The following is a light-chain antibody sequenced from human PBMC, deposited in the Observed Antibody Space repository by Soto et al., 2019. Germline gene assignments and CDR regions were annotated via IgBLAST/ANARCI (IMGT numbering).Light chain of an antibody. CDR3: SSKSSSTTLVV. J-gene: IGLJ2*01. V-gene: IGLV2-14*01. Sequence: QSALTQPASVSGSPGQSVTISCTGTSSDIGDDNYVSWYQQHPGKAPKLVIFEVNNRPSGVSNRFSGSRSGNTASLTISGLQAEDEADDYCSSKSSSTTLVVFGGGTKLTVL. CDR2: EVN. CDR1: SSDIGDDNY.